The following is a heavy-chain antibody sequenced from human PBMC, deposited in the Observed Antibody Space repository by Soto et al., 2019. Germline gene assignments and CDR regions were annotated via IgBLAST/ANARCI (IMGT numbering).Heavy chain of an antibody. V-gene: IGHV3-30-3*01. J-gene: IGHJ4*02. CDR3: ARDPKTTGGQHWAVNYLDS. D-gene: IGHD2-8*02. CDR2: ISYDGTNK. CDR1: GFSFSISP. Sequence: GGSLRLSCAASGFSFSISPMHWVRQAPGKGPEWVALISYDGTNKFYADSVKGRFTISRDNSKSTLYLHVDSLRPEDAAVYYCARDPKTTGGQHWAVNYLDSWGQGTLVTVSS.